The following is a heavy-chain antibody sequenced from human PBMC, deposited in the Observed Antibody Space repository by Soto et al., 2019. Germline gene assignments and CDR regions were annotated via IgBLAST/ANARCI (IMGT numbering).Heavy chain of an antibody. CDR3: ARERKYYYDSSGSQRDY. V-gene: IGHV1-18*04. CDR2: ISAYNGNT. CDR1: GYTFTSYG. Sequence: QVQLVQSGAEVKKPGASVKVSCKASGYTFTSYGISWVRQAPGQGLEWMGWISAYNGNTNYAQKLQGRVTMTTDTATSTAYMELRSLRSDDTAVYYCARERKYYYDSSGSQRDYWGQGPLVTVSS. J-gene: IGHJ4*02. D-gene: IGHD3-22*01.